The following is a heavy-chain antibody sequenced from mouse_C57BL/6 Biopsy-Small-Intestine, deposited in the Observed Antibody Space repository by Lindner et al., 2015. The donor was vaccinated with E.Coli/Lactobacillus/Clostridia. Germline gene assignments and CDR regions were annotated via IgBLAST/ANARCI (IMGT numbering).Heavy chain of an antibody. J-gene: IGHJ3*01. D-gene: IGHD2-3*01. V-gene: IGHV1S135*01. Sequence: VQLQESGPELVKPGGSVKMSCKASGYSFTGHNMHWVKQSHGKSLEWIGYIDPYNGGTSYNQKFKGKATLTVDKSLSTAYMQLNSLTSEDSAVYYCARDDGYYGWFAYWGQGTLVTVSA. CDR1: GYSFTGHN. CDR2: IDPYNGGT. CDR3: ARDDGYYGWFAY.